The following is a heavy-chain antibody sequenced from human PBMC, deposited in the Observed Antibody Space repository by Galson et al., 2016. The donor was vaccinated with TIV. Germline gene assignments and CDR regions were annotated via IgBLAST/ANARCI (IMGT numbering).Heavy chain of an antibody. CDR3: AICRNTAMDTYYYYYGLDV. CDR1: GDTFSSFV. V-gene: IGHV1-69*13. D-gene: IGHD5-18*01. J-gene: IGHJ6*02. CDR2: IIPLFGEA. Sequence: SVKVSCKASGDTFSSFVISCVRQAPGQGLEWMGGIIPLFGEAHYAQKFQGRVTISADESTSTVYMELRGLRSGDTAMYYCAICRNTAMDTYYYYYGLDVWGQGTTVTVSS.